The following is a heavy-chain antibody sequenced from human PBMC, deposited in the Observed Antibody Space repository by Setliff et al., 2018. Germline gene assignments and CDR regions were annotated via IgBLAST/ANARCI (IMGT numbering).Heavy chain of an antibody. V-gene: IGHV1-18*01. CDR3: SRLARYCTTIACHRTLGEEV. CDR2: ISAYNGHT. CDR1: GYNFAESI. D-gene: IGHD2-8*01. Sequence: ASVKVSCKASGYNFAESIVSWVRQAPGQGLEWMGWISAYNGHTYSAQKFQARVTLTTDTSTNMAYMELRGLRSDDTAIYYCSRLARYCTTIACHRTLGEEVWGQGTLVTVSS. J-gene: IGHJ4*02.